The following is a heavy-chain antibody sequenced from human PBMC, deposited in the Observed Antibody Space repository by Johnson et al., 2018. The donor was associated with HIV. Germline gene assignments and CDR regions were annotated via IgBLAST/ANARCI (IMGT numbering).Heavy chain of an antibody. D-gene: IGHD6-13*01. CDR1: GFTFTNYA. CDR2: IWYDGSKK. J-gene: IGHJ3*02. Sequence: QVQLVESGGGVVQPGRSLRLSCEASGFTFTNYAMHWVRQAPGKGLEWVAVIWYDGSKKHYADSVKGRFTISRDNSKNILYLQMNTLRAEDTAVYYCARDPAAAALRAFDIWGQGTMVTVSS. CDR3: ARDPAAAALRAFDI. V-gene: IGHV3-33*01.